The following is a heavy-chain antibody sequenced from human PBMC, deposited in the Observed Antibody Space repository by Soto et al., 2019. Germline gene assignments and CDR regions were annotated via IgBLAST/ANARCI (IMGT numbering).Heavy chain of an antibody. D-gene: IGHD3-10*01. CDR2: INHSGST. CDR3: ARIKLWFGEHVPYYYYYGMDV. V-gene: IGHV4-34*01. J-gene: IGHJ6*02. Sequence: SETLSLTCGVYGGSFIGYYWSWTRQPPGKGLEWIGEINHSGSTNYNPSLKSRVTISVDTSKNQFSLKLSSVTAADTAVYYCARIKLWFGEHVPYYYYYGMDVWGQGTTVTVSS. CDR1: GGSFIGYY.